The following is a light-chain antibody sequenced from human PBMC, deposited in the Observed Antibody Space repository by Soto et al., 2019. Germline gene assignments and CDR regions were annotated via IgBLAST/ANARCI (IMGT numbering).Light chain of an antibody. J-gene: IGLJ3*02. CDR1: SSDVGSYNL. CDR2: EGS. V-gene: IGLV2-23*01. CDR3: CSYAGSSWV. Sequence: QSALTQPASVSGSPGQSITISCTGTSSDVGSYNLVSWYQQHPGKAPKLMIYEGSKRPSGVSNRFSGSKSGNTASLTISGLQAEEEADYYCCSYAGSSWVFGGGTQLTVL.